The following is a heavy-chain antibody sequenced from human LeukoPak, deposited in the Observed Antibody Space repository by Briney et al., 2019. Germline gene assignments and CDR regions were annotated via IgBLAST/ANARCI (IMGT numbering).Heavy chain of an antibody. CDR3: ARGEDTAMVTFDY. D-gene: IGHD5-18*01. J-gene: IGHJ4*02. CDR1: GYSFTTYW. Sequence: GESLKISCKGSGYSFTTYWIGWVRQMPGKGLEWMGIIYPGDSDTRYSPSFQGQVTISADKSISTAYLQWSSLKASDTAMYYCARGEDTAMVTFDYWGQGTLVTVSS. CDR2: IYPGDSDT. V-gene: IGHV5-51*01.